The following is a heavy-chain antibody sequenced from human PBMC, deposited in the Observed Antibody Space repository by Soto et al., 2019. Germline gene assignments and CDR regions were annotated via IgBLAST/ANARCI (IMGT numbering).Heavy chain of an antibody. Sequence: EVQLVESGGGLVKPGGSLRLSCAASGFTFSSYSMNWVCQAPGKGLEWVSSISSSSSYIYYADSVKGRFTISRDNAKNSLYLQMNSLRAEDTAVYYCARAGSGYCSSTSCYAGLYYYYYMDVWGKGTTVTVSS. CDR3: ARAGSGYCSSTSCYAGLYYYYYMDV. V-gene: IGHV3-21*01. CDR1: GFTFSSYS. CDR2: ISSSSSYI. D-gene: IGHD2-2*01. J-gene: IGHJ6*03.